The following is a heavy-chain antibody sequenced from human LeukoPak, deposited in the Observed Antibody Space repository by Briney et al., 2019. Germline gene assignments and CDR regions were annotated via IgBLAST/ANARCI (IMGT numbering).Heavy chain of an antibody. V-gene: IGHV1-2*02. CDR3: VRVLPSTG. J-gene: IGHJ4*02. CDR1: GYTFTSYY. CDR2: INPNSGDT. Sequence: GASVKVSCKASGYTFTSYYMHWVRQAPGQGLEWMGWINPNSGDTNYAQKFQGRVTMTRDTSITTAYMELTRLRSDDTAVYYCVRVLPSTGWGQGTLVTVSS.